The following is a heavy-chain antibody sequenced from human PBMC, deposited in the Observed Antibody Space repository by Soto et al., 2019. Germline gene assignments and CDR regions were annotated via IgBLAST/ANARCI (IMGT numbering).Heavy chain of an antibody. CDR1: GFTFSSYA. Sequence: GGSLRLSCAASGFTFSSYAMSWVRQAPGKGLEWVSAISGSGGSTYYADSVKGRFTISRDNSKNTLYLQMNSLRAEDTAVYYCAKESGDYYDSSGYYPRNDYWGQGTLVTVSS. CDR2: ISGSGGST. D-gene: IGHD3-22*01. V-gene: IGHV3-23*01. J-gene: IGHJ4*02. CDR3: AKESGDYYDSSGYYPRNDY.